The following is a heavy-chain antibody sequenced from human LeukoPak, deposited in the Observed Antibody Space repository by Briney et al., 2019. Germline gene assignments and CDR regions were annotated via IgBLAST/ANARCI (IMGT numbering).Heavy chain of an antibody. D-gene: IGHD3-22*01. CDR1: GYTFTSYA. CDR2: INTNTGNP. Sequence: GASVKVSCKASGYTFTSYAMNWVRQAPGQGLEWMGWINTNTGNPTYAQGFTGRFVFSFDTSVTTAYLQISSLKAEDTAVYYCARSSILYFYDSRGFRFDPWGQGTLVTVSS. V-gene: IGHV7-4-1*02. J-gene: IGHJ5*02. CDR3: ARSSILYFYDSRGFRFDP.